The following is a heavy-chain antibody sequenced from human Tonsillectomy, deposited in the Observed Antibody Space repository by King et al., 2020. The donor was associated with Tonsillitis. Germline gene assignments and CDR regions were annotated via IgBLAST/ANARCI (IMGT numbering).Heavy chain of an antibody. V-gene: IGHV3-9*01. D-gene: IGHD1-26*01. J-gene: IGHJ5*02. Sequence: VQLVESGGGLVQPGRSLRLSCAASGFTFDDYAMHWVRQAPGKGLEWVSGISWNSGSIGYADSVKGRFTISRDNAKNSLYLQMNSLRAEDTALYYCAKDLASGSSTWGQGTLVTSPQ. CDR3: AKDLASGSST. CDR1: GFTFDDYA. CDR2: ISWNSGSI.